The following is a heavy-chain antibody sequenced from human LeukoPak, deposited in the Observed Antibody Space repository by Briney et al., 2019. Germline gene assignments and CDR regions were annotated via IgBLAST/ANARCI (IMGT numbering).Heavy chain of an antibody. V-gene: IGHV4-59*11. CDR2: MLDTVTT. D-gene: IGHD5-18*01. CDR3: ATIKRGNIFGYFDF. J-gene: IGHJ4*02. CDR1: GASMNTHY. Sequence: PSETLSLTCAVSGASMNTHYWSWIRQPPGKGLEWIGYMLDTVTTKDNPSLKSRFTLSADTSKNQFSLRLTSVTAADTAVYYCATIKRGNIFGYFDFWGQGIPVTVSP.